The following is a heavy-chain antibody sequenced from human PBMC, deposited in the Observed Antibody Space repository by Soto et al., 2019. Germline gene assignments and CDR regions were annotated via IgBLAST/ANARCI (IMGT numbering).Heavy chain of an antibody. Sequence: SETLSLTCTVSGGSISSGGYYWSWIRRHPGKGLEWIGYIYYSGSTYYNPSLKSRVTISVDTSKNQFSLKLSSVTAADTAVYYCARDRGITMVRGVTSANWFDPWGQGTLVTVSS. CDR2: IYYSGST. CDR3: ARDRGITMVRGVTSANWFDP. J-gene: IGHJ5*02. CDR1: GGSISSGGYY. V-gene: IGHV4-31*03. D-gene: IGHD3-10*01.